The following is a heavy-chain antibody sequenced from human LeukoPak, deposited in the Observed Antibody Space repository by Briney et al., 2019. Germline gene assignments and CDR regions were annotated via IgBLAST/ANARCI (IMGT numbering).Heavy chain of an antibody. CDR1: GFTFSSYA. Sequence: GRSLRLSCAASGFTFSSYAMHWVRQAPGKGLEWVAVISYDGSSKYYADSVKGRFTISRDNSKNTLYLQMNSLRAEDTAVYYCARDQGSLFGELLYYFDYWGQGTLVTVSS. CDR2: ISYDGSSK. J-gene: IGHJ4*02. CDR3: ARDQGSLFGELLYYFDY. V-gene: IGHV3-30*04. D-gene: IGHD3-10*01.